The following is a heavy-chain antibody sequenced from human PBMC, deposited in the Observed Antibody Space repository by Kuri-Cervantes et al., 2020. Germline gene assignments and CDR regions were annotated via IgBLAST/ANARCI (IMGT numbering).Heavy chain of an antibody. J-gene: IGHJ5*02. D-gene: IGHD2-15*01. CDR3: ARGGVVVAATQPQPFDP. CDR2: IIPIFGTA. CDR1: GDTFSSYA. V-gene: IGHV1-69*13. Sequence: SVKVSCKASGDTFSSYAISWVRQAPGQGLEWMGGIIPIFGTANYAQKFQGRVTITADESPSTAYMALSSLRSEDTAVYYCARGGVVVAATQPQPFDPWGQGTLVTVSS.